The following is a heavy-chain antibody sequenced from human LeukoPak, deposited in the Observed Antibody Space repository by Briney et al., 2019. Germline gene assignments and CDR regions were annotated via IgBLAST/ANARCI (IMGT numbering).Heavy chain of an antibody. CDR3: ARRDYYYDSSGYMVFDY. Sequence: TSETLSLTCAVYGGSFSGYYWSWIRQPPGKGLEWIGEINHSGSTNYNPSLKSRVTISVDTSKNQFSLKLSSVTAADTAVYYCARRDYYYDSSGYMVFDYWGQGTLVTVSS. CDR1: GGSFSGYY. D-gene: IGHD3-22*01. J-gene: IGHJ4*02. V-gene: IGHV4-34*01. CDR2: INHSGST.